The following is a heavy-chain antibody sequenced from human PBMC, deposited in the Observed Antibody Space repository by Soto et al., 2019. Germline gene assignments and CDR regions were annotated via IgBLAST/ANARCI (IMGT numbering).Heavy chain of an antibody. CDR1: GFTFSRYA. CDR2: INAGSGNT. CDR3: ARGHNWNFDY. V-gene: IGHV1-3*01. J-gene: IGHJ4*02. D-gene: IGHD1-20*01. Sequence: QVQLVESGAEVKDPGASVKVSCKAPGFTFSRYAIHWVRQAPGQGLEWMGWINAGSGNTKYSEKFQGRVTITRDTSASTAYMELRSLRLEDTSVYYCARGHNWNFDYWGQGTLVTVSS.